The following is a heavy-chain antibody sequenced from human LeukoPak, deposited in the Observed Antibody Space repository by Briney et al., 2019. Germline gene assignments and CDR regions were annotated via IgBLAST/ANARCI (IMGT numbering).Heavy chain of an antibody. D-gene: IGHD4-11*01. CDR2: IYHSGTT. CDR1: GVSISSGGFY. V-gene: IGHV4-31*03. J-gene: IGHJ4*02. CDR3: ARGGNTVTTDY. Sequence: KTSETLSLTCTVSGVSISSGGFYWSWIRQHPGKGLEWIGYIYHSGTTYYNPSLKSRLTISVDTSKNQFSLDLSSVTAADTAVYYCARGGNTVTTDYWGQGTLVTVSS.